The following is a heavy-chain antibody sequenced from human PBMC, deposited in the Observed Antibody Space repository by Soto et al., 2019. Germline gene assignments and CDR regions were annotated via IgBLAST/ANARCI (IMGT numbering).Heavy chain of an antibody. CDR1: GFTFSSYA. J-gene: IGHJ4*02. V-gene: IGHV3-23*01. CDR3: AKGPLYDSGGFLGS. D-gene: IGHD3-22*01. CDR2: ISGSGSST. Sequence: EVLLLESGGVLVQPGGSLRLSCAASGFTFSSYAMTWVRQAPGKGLEWVSTISGSGSSTYYADSVKGRFTISRDNSQDTLYLQVNSVGAEDTAVSYCAKGPLYDSGGFLGSWGPGTLVTVSA.